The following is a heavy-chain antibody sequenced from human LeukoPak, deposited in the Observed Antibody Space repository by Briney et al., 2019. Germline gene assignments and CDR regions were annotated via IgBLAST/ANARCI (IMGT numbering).Heavy chain of an antibody. CDR1: GGSISSGGYS. V-gene: IGHV4-30-2*01. D-gene: IGHD1-1*01. J-gene: IGHJ4*02. Sequence: SETLSLTCAVSGGSISSGGYSWSWIRQPPGKGLEWIGYIYHSGSTYYNPSLKSRVTISVDTSKNQFSLKLSSVTAADTAVYYCAQYIRDSGTYNFDHWGQGNLVTVSS. CDR2: IYHSGST. CDR3: AQYIRDSGTYNFDH.